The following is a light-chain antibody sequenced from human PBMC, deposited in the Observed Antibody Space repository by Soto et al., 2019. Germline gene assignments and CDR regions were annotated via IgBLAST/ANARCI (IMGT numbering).Light chain of an antibody. J-gene: IGKJ3*01. Sequence: DIQMTQSPSSLSASVGDRITITCRASQSISAYLNWYQHKPGKAPKLLIFAPSTLQTGVPSRFSGSGSGTHFTLTISGLQPEDFATYYCQQYNSYSQFTFGPGTKVDIK. CDR3: QQYNSYSQFT. CDR1: QSISAY. V-gene: IGKV1-39*01. CDR2: APS.